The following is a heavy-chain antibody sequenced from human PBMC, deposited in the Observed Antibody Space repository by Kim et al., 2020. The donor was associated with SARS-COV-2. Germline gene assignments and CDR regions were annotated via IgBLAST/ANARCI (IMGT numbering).Heavy chain of an antibody. Sequence: TSNYAQNLQGRVTITSDESTTTVYMDLSNLRPEDTATFYCARERVEGAFDIWGQGTMVIVSS. CDR3: ARERVEGAFDI. CDR2: TS. J-gene: IGHJ3*02. D-gene: IGHD3-3*01. V-gene: IGHV1-69*19.